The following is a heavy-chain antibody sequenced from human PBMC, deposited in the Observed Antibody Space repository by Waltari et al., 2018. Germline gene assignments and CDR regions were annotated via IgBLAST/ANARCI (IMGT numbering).Heavy chain of an antibody. CDR2: ISGRGGST. CDR1: GFTFSSYA. Sequence: VQLLESGGGLVQPGGSLRLSCAASGFTFSSYAMSWVRQAPGKGLEWVSAISGRGGSTYYADSVKGRFTISRDNSKNTLYLQMNSLRAEDTALYYCAKGHRSYYYYYMDVWGKGTTVTVSS. J-gene: IGHJ6*03. CDR3: AKGHRSYYYYYMDV. V-gene: IGHV3-23*01.